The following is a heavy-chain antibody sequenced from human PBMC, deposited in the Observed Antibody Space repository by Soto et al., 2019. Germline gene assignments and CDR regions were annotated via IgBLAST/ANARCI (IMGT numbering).Heavy chain of an antibody. CDR2: TYYRSKWYN. CDR3: ARDRDSGYVGGDAFDI. Sequence: PSQTLSLTCAISGDSVSSNSAAWNWIRQSPSRGLEWLGRTYYRSKWYNDYAVSVKSRITINPDTSKNQFSLQLNSVTPEDTAVYYCARDRDSGYVGGDAFDIWGQGTMVTVSS. V-gene: IGHV6-1*01. J-gene: IGHJ3*02. CDR1: GDSVSSNSAA. D-gene: IGHD3-22*01.